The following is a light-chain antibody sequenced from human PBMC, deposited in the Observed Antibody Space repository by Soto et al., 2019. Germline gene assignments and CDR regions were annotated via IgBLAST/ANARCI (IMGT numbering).Light chain of an antibody. CDR3: CSYAGRSTVI. J-gene: IGLJ2*01. CDR2: EVN. CDR1: SGDIGTYNL. Sequence: QSALTQPASVSGSPGQSITISCTGTSGDIGTYNLVSWYQQRPGRAPKLSIFEVNKRPSGVSNRFSASKSGNTASLTISGLQAEDEADYHCCSYAGRSTVICGGGTKLTVL. V-gene: IGLV2-23*02.